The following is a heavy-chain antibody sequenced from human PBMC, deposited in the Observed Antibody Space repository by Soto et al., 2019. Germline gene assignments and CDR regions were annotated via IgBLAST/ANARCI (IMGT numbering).Heavy chain of an antibody. V-gene: IGHV6-1*01. Sequence: SQTLSLTCAISGDSVSSNSAAWNWIRQSPSRGLEWLGRTYYRSKWYNDYAVSVKSRITINPDTSKNQFSLQLNSVTPEDTAVYYCARGGYDFWSGYLPPNYYYYGMDVWGQGTTVTVSS. CDR2: TYYRSKWYN. CDR1: GDSVSSNSAA. D-gene: IGHD3-3*01. CDR3: ARGGYDFWSGYLPPNYYYYGMDV. J-gene: IGHJ6*02.